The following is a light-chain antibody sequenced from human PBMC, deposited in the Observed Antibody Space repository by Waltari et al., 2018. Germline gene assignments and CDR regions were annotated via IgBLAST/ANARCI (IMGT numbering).Light chain of an antibody. J-gene: IGKJ1*01. V-gene: IGKV3-20*01. Sequence: EIVLTQSPGTLSLSPGERATLSCRASQRVGRTLAWYQQKRGQAPRPIIYCASTRATGIPDRFSGSGSGTDFSLTISRLEPEDFAVYYCQHYVRLPATFGQGTKVEIK. CDR1: QRVGRT. CDR2: CAS. CDR3: QHYVRLPAT.